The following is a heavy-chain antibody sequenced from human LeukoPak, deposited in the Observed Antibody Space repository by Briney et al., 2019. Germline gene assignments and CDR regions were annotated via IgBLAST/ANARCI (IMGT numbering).Heavy chain of an antibody. V-gene: IGHV4-61*02. CDR2: IYTSGST. Sequence: GLEWIGRIYTSGSTNYNPSLKSRVIISVDTSKNQFSLKLSSVTAADTAVYYCARTYNWFDPWGQGTLVTVSS. CDR3: ARTYNWFDP. J-gene: IGHJ5*02.